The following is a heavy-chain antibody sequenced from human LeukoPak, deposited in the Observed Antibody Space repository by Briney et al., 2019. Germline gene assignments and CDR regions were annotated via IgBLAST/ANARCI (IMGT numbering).Heavy chain of an antibody. CDR3: ARGVTSLYFDY. CDR1: GGSISSGGYS. CDR2: IYHSGST. V-gene: IGHV4-30-2*01. J-gene: IGHJ4*02. D-gene: IGHD3-16*02. Sequence: SETLSLTCAVSGGSISSGGYSWSWIRQPPGKGLEWIGYIYHSGSTYYNPSLKSRVTISVDRSKNQLSLNLSSVTAADTAVYYCARGVTSLYFDYWGQGTLVTVSS.